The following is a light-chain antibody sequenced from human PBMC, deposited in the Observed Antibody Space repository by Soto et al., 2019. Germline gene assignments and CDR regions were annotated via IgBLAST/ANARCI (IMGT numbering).Light chain of an antibody. CDR1: QNINIY. CDR2: TAP. J-gene: IGKJ2*01. Sequence: IQMTQSPSSLSASVGDRVSITCRASQNINIYLNWYQQRPGKAPKLLITTAPTFQSGVPSRFSGSGSGTDFTLTISGLQPEDSATYYCQQSHSYPHSLGQGTKVDIK. V-gene: IGKV1-39*01. CDR3: QQSHSYPHS.